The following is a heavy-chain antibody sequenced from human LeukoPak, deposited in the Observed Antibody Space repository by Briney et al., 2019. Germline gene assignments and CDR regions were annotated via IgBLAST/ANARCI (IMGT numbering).Heavy chain of an antibody. CDR2: IHYSGST. J-gene: IGHJ5*02. CDR1: GGSISSITYF. CDR3: ARHGDPIMITFAGVVWFDP. Sequence: PSETLSLTCTVSGGSISSITYFWGWIRQPPGKGLEWIGSIHYSGSTYYNPSLKSRVTISVDTSKNQFSLKLSSVTAEDTAVYYCARHGDPIMITFAGVVWFDPWGQGTLVTVSS. V-gene: IGHV4-39*01. D-gene: IGHD3-16*01.